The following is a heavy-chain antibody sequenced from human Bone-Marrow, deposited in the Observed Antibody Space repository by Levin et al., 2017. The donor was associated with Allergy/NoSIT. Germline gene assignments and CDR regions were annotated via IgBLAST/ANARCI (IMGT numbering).Heavy chain of an antibody. V-gene: IGHV3-11*05. CDR1: GFTFGDYY. D-gene: IGHD2-2*01. CDR3: ARGGSTSRGAGYYYYFAMDV. J-gene: IGHJ6*02. CDR2: ISSSSGDT. Sequence: GGSLRLSCAASGFTFGDYYMNWIRQAPGKGLEWVSHISSSSGDTKYADSVKGRFTIFRENAENSLYLQMNSLRAEDTAVYYCARGGSTSRGAGYYYYFAMDVWGQGTTVTVSS.